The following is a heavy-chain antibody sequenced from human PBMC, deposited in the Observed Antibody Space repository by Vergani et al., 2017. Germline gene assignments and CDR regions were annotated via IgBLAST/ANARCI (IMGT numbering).Heavy chain of an antibody. CDR1: GFSFSSFG. D-gene: IGHD2-2*01. V-gene: IGHV3-33*01. J-gene: IGHJ4*02. Sequence: QVQLVESGGGVVQPGRSLRLSCAASGFSFSSFGFHWVCQAPGKGLEWVAFIHYDGSHEYYIDSVKGRFTISRDNSKNTLILQMNGLRAEDTAVYYCARGRGCATISCYFSGAFDYWGLGTLVSVSS. CDR3: ARGRGCATISCYFSGAFDY. CDR2: IHYDGSHE.